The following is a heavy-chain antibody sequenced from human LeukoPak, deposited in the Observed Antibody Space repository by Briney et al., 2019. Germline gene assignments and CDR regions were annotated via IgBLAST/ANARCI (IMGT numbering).Heavy chain of an antibody. CDR2: IYHSGST. D-gene: IGHD5-18*01. Sequence: SETLSLTCTVSGYSISSGYYWGWIRQPPGKGLEWIGSIYHSGSTYYNPSLKSRVTISVDTSKNQFSLKLSSVTAADTAVYYCARGLPWIRPEFDYWGQGTLVTVSS. J-gene: IGHJ4*02. CDR3: ARGLPWIRPEFDY. CDR1: GYSISSGYY. V-gene: IGHV4-38-2*02.